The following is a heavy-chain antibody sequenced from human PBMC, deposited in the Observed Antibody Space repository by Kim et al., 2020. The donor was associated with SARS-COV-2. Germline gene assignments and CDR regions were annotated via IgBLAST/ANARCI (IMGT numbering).Heavy chain of an antibody. V-gene: IGHV3-48*02. J-gene: IGHJ4*02. CDR2: ISSSSSTI. CDR1: GFTFSSYS. D-gene: IGHD3-10*01. Sequence: GGSLRLSCAASGFTFSSYSMNWVRQAPGKGLEWVSYISSSSSTIYYADSVKGRFTISRDNAKNSLYLQMNSLRDEDTAVYYCARAQPSITMVRGVSIFDYWGQGTLVTVSS. CDR3: ARAQPSITMVRGVSIFDY.